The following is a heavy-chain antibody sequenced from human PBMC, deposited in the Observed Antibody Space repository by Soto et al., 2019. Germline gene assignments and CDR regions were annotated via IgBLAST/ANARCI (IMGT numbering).Heavy chain of an antibody. D-gene: IGHD3-16*01. Sequence: GGSLRLSCGAPGVTFKDYGMHWVRQAPGKGLEWVAVISYDGKQTYYADSVKGRFTISKDKPKRTLFLQMNSLRVDDTAVYYCARDGWGSNWYFDLWGRGTLVTVSS. J-gene: IGHJ2*01. V-gene: IGHV3-30*03. CDR3: ARDGWGSNWYFDL. CDR1: GVTFKDYG. CDR2: ISYDGKQT.